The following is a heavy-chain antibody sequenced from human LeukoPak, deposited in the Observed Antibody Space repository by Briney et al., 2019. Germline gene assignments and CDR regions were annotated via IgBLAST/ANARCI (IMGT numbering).Heavy chain of an antibody. D-gene: IGHD4-11*01. Sequence: GGSLRLSCAASGFTFSSDAMSWVRQAPGKGLEWVSAISGSGGSTYYADSVEGRFTISRDNSKNTLYLQMNSLRAEDTAVYYCAKDWRYDYSNYGGDYWGQGTLVTVSS. CDR2: ISGSGGST. V-gene: IGHV3-23*01. CDR1: GFTFSSDA. J-gene: IGHJ4*02. CDR3: AKDWRYDYSNYGGDY.